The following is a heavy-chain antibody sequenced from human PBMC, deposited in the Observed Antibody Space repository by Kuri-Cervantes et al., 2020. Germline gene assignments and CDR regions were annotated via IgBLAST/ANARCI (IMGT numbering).Heavy chain of an antibody. D-gene: IGHD3-22*01. J-gene: IGHJ4*02. Sequence: SETLSLTCGVSSGSISSSYWWSWVRQPPGKGLEWIGEVNHSGSTNYNSSLKSRVTISVDTSKNQFSLKLRSVTAADTAVYYCARGLIGTSIVVVISYDYWGQGTLVTVSS. V-gene: IGHV4-4*02. CDR3: ARGLIGTSIVVVISYDY. CDR2: VNHSGST. CDR1: SGSISSSYW.